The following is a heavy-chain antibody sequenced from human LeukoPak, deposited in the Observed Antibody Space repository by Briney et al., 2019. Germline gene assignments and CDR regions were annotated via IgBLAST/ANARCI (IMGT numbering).Heavy chain of an antibody. V-gene: IGHV3-30*18. D-gene: IGHD3-22*01. Sequence: GGSLRLSCAASGFTFSHYGMHWARQAPGKGLDWVAVISYDGSNTYYADSVKGRFTITRDNSKSTLYLQVNSLRAEDTAVYYCAKNYFDSSGHFDYWGQGTLVTVSS. CDR3: AKNYFDSSGHFDY. J-gene: IGHJ4*02. CDR1: GFTFSHYG. CDR2: ISYDGSNT.